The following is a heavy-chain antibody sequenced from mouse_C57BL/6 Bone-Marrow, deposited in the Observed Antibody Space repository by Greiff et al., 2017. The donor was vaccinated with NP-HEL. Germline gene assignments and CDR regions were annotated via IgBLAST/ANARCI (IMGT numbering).Heavy chain of an antibody. V-gene: IGHV1-50*01. Sequence: QVQLQQPGAELVKPGASVKLSCKASGYTFTSYWMQWVKQRPGQGLEWIGEIDPSDSYTNYNQKFKGKATLTVDTSSSTAYMQLSSLTSEYSAVYYCARWPFDYWGQGTTLTVSS. J-gene: IGHJ2*01. CDR1: GYTFTSYW. CDR3: ARWPFDY. CDR2: IDPSDSYT.